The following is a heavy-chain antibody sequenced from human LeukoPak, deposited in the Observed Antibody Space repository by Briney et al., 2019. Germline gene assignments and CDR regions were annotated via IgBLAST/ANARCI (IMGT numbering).Heavy chain of an antibody. Sequence: AAVKVSCKASGGTFSSYAISWVRQAPGQGLEWMGRIIPIFGTANYAQKFQGRVTITTDESTSTAYMELSSLRSEDTAVYYCARVLGYYMDVWGKGTTVTVSS. J-gene: IGHJ6*03. V-gene: IGHV1-69*05. D-gene: IGHD3-16*01. CDR2: IIPIFGTA. CDR3: ARVLGYYMDV. CDR1: GGTFSSYA.